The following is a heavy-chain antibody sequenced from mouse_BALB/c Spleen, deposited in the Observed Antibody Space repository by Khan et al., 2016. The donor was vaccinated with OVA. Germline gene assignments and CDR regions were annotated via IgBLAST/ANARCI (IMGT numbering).Heavy chain of an antibody. V-gene: IGHV3-2*02. CDR1: GYSITSDYA. Sequence: EVELVESGPGLVKPSQSLSLSCTVTGYSITSDYAWNWIRQFPGNKLEWMGYIGYSGSTSYNPSLKSRISITRDTLKNQFFLQLNSVTTEDTAAYYCARLGPGFAYWGQGTLVTVSA. CDR3: ARLGPGFAY. D-gene: IGHD4-1*01. J-gene: IGHJ3*01. CDR2: IGYSGST.